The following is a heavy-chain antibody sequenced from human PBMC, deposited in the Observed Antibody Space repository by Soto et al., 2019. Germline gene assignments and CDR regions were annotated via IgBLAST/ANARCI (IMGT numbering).Heavy chain of an antibody. CDR3: ARVSRYETFDP. J-gene: IGHJ5*02. V-gene: IGHV4-59*01. CDR1: GGSISSYY. CDR2: IYYSGST. D-gene: IGHD1-1*01. Sequence: QVQLQESGPGLVKPSETLSLTCTVSGGSISSYYWSWIRQPPGKGLEWIGYIYYSGSTNYNPSLKSRVTISVDTSKNQFSLKLSSVTAADTAVYYCARVSRYETFDPWGQGTLVTVSS.